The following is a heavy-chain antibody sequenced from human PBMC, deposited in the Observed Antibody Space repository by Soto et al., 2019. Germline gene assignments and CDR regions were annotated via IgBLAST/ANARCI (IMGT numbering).Heavy chain of an antibody. CDR1: GFTFSSYS. D-gene: IGHD4-17*01. J-gene: IGHJ4*02. Sequence: PGGSLRLSCAASGFTFSSYSMNWVRQAPGKGLEWVSYISSSSSTIYYADSVKGRFTISRDNAKNSLYLQMNSLRDEDTAVYYCARGSSTTPTSYGYLAYWGQGTLVTVSS. CDR2: ISSSSSTI. CDR3: ARGSSTTPTSYGYLAY. V-gene: IGHV3-48*02.